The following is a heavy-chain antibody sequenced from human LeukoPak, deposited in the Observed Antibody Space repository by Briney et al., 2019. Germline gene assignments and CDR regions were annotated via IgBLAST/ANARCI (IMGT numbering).Heavy chain of an antibody. V-gene: IGHV3-48*01. CDR1: GFTFSSYS. J-gene: IGHJ4*02. Sequence: GGSLRLSCAASGFTFSSYSMNWVRQAPGKGLEWVSYISSSSSTIYYADSVKGRFTISRDNAKNSLYLQMNSLRAEDTAVYYCARARYSSGWFGDYWGQGTLVIVSS. CDR2: ISSSSSTI. D-gene: IGHD6-19*01. CDR3: ARARYSSGWFGDY.